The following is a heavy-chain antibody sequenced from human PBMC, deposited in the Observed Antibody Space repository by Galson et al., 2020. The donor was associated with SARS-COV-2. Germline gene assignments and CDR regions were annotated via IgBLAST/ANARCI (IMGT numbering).Heavy chain of an antibody. D-gene: IGHD6-19*01. CDR1: GFTFSSYA. CDR3: AKDTSQYSSGWCVSHDAFDI. V-gene: IGHV3-23*01. Sequence: GESLKISCAASGFTFSSYAMSWVRQAPGKGLEWVSAISGSGGSTYYADSVKGRFTISRDNSKNTLYLQMNSLRAEDTAVYYCAKDTSQYSSGWCVSHDAFDIWGQGTMVTVSS. J-gene: IGHJ3*02. CDR2: ISGSGGST.